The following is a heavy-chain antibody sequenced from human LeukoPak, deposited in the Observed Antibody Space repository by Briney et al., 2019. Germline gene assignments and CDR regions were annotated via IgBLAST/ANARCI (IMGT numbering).Heavy chain of an antibody. D-gene: IGHD3-22*01. CDR3: ARASSSGYYFDY. CDR1: GGSVSSGSYY. Sequence: SETLSLTCTVPGGSVSSGSYYWSWTRQPPGKGLEWIGYIYYSGSTSYNPSLKSRVTISVDTSKNQFSLKLSSVTAADTAVYYCARASSSGYYFDYWGQGTLVTVSS. V-gene: IGHV4-61*01. J-gene: IGHJ4*02. CDR2: IYYSGST.